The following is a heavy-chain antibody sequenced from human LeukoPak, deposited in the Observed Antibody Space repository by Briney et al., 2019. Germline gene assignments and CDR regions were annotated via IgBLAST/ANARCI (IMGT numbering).Heavy chain of an antibody. CDR3: AQVRRDGYNYAFDI. J-gene: IGHJ3*02. CDR1: GGSISSYY. Sequence: SETLSLTCTVSGGSISSYYWSWIRQPPGKGLEWIGYIYYSGSTNYNPSLKSRVTISVDTSKNQFSLKLSSETAADTAVYYCAQVRRDGYNYAFDIWGQGTMVTVSS. D-gene: IGHD5-24*01. V-gene: IGHV4-59*08. CDR2: IYYSGST.